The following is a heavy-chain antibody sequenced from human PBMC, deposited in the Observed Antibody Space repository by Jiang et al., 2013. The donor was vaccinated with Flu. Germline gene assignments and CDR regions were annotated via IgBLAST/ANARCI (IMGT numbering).Heavy chain of an antibody. CDR3: ASGVSTWGSYYSL. CDR2: ISYDGSNK. J-gene: IGHJ4*02. V-gene: IGHV3-30-3*01. Sequence: VISYDGSNKYYADSVKAGFTISRDNSKNTLYLQMNSLRAEDTAVYYCASGVSTWGSYYSLWGQGTLVTVSS. D-gene: IGHD1-26*01.